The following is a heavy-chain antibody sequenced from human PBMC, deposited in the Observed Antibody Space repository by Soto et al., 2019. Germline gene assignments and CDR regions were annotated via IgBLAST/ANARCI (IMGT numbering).Heavy chain of an antibody. J-gene: IGHJ1*01. V-gene: IGHV4-31*03. Sequence: SETLSLTCTVSGGSISSGGYYWSWIRQHPGKGLEWIGYIYYSGSTYYNPSLKSRVTISVDTSKNQFSLKLSSVTAADTAVYYCARTLYRRRGGSPSAEYFQHWGQGTLVTVSS. D-gene: IGHD2-15*01. CDR2: IYYSGST. CDR1: GGSISSGGYY. CDR3: ARTLYRRRGGSPSAEYFQH.